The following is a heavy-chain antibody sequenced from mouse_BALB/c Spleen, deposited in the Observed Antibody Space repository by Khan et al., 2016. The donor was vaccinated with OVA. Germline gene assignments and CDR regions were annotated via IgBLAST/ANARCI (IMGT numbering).Heavy chain of an antibody. CDR2: ISYSVNT. CDR3: ARIYGGDFDY. V-gene: IGHV3-2*02. J-gene: IGHJ2*01. CDR1: GYSITSDYA. Sequence: EVQLQESGPGLVKPSQSLSLTCTVTGYSITSDYAWNWIRQFPGNKLEWMGYISYSVNTKYNPSLKSRISITRDTSENQFFLQLNSVTIEDTATYYCARIYGGDFDYWGQGTTLTVSS. D-gene: IGHD1-1*01.